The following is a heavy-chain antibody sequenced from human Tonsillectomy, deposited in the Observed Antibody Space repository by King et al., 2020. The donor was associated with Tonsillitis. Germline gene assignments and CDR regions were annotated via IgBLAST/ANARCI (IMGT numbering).Heavy chain of an antibody. D-gene: IGHD3-10*01. V-gene: IGHV3-74*01. CDR3: ARGDYYYGSGSYYKGRKENHYGMDV. CDR1: GFTFSSYW. CDR2: INSDGSST. Sequence: VQLVESGGGLVQPGGSLRLSCAASGFTFSSYWMHWVRQAPGKGLVWVSRINSDGSSTSYADSVKGRFTISRDNAKNTLYLQMNSLRAEDTAVYYCARGDYYYGSGSYYKGRKENHYGMDVWGQGTTVTVSS. J-gene: IGHJ6*02.